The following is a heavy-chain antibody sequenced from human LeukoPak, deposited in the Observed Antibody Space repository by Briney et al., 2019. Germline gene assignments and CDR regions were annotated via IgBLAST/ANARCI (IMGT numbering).Heavy chain of an antibody. CDR3: ARDTNWGFDY. CDR2: ISGSCGST. Sequence: GGSLRLSCAASGFTFSSYGISRVRQAPGKGLEWVSAISGSCGSTHYSDSVKGRFTISRDNPKNTLYLQMNSLRAEDTAVYYCARDTNWGFDYWGQGTLVTVSS. J-gene: IGHJ4*02. CDR1: GFTFSSYG. D-gene: IGHD7-27*01. V-gene: IGHV3-23*01.